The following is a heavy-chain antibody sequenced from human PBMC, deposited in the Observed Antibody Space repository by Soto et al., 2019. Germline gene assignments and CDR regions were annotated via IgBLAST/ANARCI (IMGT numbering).Heavy chain of an antibody. CDR1: GFTFSSYA. V-gene: IGHV3-30-3*01. D-gene: IGHD3-22*01. CDR3: ARGRDYYDSSVYYSGFDY. J-gene: IGHJ4*02. CDR2: ISYDGSNK. Sequence: GGSVRRSCAASGFTFSSYAMHWVRQAPGKGLEWVAVISYDGSNKYYADSVKGRFTISRDNSNNTLYLQMNSLRAEDTAVYYRARGRDYYDSSVYYSGFDYWSQGTPVPVPS.